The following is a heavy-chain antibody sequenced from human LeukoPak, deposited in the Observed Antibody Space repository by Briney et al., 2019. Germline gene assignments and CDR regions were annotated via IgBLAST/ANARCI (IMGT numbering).Heavy chain of an antibody. CDR2: VYYSGST. J-gene: IGHJ4*02. CDR1: GGSISSYY. Sequence: SSETLSLTCTVSGGSISSYYWSWIRQPPGKGLEWIGYVYYSGSTNYNPSLKSRVTISVDTSKNQFSLKLTSVTAADTAVYYCASSNRWLQSSFDYWGQGTLVTVSS. V-gene: IGHV4-59*01. D-gene: IGHD5-24*01. CDR3: ASSNRWLQSSFDY.